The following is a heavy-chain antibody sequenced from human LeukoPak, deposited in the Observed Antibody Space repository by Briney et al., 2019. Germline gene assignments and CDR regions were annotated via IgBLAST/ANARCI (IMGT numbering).Heavy chain of an antibody. Sequence: GGSLRLSCAASGFTFSSYDMHWVRQAPGKGLEWVAVIWYDGSNKYYADSVKGRFTISRDNSKNTLYLQMNSLRAEDTAVYYCARDKEYYDSSGYYDYWGQGTLVTVSS. V-gene: IGHV3-33*01. D-gene: IGHD3-22*01. CDR2: IWYDGSNK. J-gene: IGHJ4*02. CDR1: GFTFSSYD. CDR3: ARDKEYYDSSGYYDY.